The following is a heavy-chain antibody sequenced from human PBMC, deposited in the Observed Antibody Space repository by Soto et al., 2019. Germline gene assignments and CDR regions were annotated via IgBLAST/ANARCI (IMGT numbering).Heavy chain of an antibody. CDR1: GFTFSSYA. Sequence: QVQLVESGGGVVQPGRSLRLSCAASGFTFSSYAVHWVRQAPGKGLEWVSVTSYDETNKYYADSVKGRFTISRDNSKNTLYLLMNSLRAEDTAVYYCARATSSSLRGLDVWGQGTTVTVSS. CDR3: ARATSSSLRGLDV. CDR2: TSYDETNK. D-gene: IGHD6-13*01. V-gene: IGHV3-30-3*01. J-gene: IGHJ6*02.